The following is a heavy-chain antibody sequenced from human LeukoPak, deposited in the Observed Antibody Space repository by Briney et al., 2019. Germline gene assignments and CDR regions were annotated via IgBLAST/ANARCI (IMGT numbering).Heavy chain of an antibody. CDR1: GFTFSSYA. Sequence: GGSLRLSCAASGFTFSSYAMSWVRQAPGKGLEWVSAISGSGGSTYYADSVKGRFTISRDNSKNTLYLQMNSLRAEDTAVYYCARDPDNVAAAGMGGYFDYWGQGTLVTVSS. CDR3: ARDPDNVAAAGMGGYFDY. D-gene: IGHD6-13*01. V-gene: IGHV3-23*01. J-gene: IGHJ4*02. CDR2: ISGSGGST.